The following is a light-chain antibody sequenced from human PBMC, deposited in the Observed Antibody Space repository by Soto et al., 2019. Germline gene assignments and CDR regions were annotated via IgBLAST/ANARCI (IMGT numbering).Light chain of an antibody. Sequence: QSVLTQPPSASGSPGQSVTISCTGTNSDVGSFDYVSWYQQHPGKAPKLLIYEVSERPSGVPDRFSGSKSGNTASLTVSGLQPEDEAQYYCSSYAGTTVFGGGTKLTVL. CDR3: SSYAGTTV. CDR2: EVS. V-gene: IGLV2-8*01. CDR1: NSDVGSFDY. J-gene: IGLJ2*01.